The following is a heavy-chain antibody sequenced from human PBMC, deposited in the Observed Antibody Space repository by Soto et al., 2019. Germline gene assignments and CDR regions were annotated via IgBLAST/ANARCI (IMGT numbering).Heavy chain of an antibody. J-gene: IGHJ4*02. D-gene: IGHD3-22*01. Sequence: QVQLVQSGAEVKKPGASVKVSCKASGYTFSRYTITWVRQAPGQGLEWMGGITPMFGTPNYAQKFQGRVTITADESTSTAYMELSSLRSEDTAMYYCARDGTLYDSSAYYYLYWGQGTLITVSS. CDR2: ITPMFGTP. CDR1: GYTFSRYT. CDR3: ARDGTLYDSSAYYYLY. V-gene: IGHV1-69*13.